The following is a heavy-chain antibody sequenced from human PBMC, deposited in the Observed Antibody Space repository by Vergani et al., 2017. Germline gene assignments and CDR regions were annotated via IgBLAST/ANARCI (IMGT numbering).Heavy chain of an antibody. CDR3: AKDLMTTVTTWGHYYYYYYMDV. V-gene: IGHV3-30*18. J-gene: IGHJ6*03. Sequence: QVQRVESGGGVVQPGRSLRLSCAASGFTFSSYGMHWVRQAPGKGLEWVAVISYDGSNKYYADSVKGRFTISRDNSKNTLYLQMNSLRAEDTAVYYCAKDLMTTVTTWGHYYYYYYMDVWGKGTTVTVSS. CDR1: GFTFSSYG. D-gene: IGHD4-17*01. CDR2: ISYDGSNK.